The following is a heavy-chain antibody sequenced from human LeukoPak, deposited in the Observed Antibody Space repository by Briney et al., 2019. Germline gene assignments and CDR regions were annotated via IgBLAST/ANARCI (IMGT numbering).Heavy chain of an antibody. V-gene: IGHV1-8*01. CDR1: GYTFTSYD. CDR3: ARVDSSSWYVQRYYYYYMDV. Sequence: ASVKVSCKASGYTFTSYDINWVRQATGQGLEWMGWMNPNIGNTGYAQKFQGRVTMTRNTSISTAYMELSSLRSEDTAVYYCARVDSSSWYVQRYYYYYMDVWGKGTTVTVSS. CDR2: MNPNIGNT. D-gene: IGHD6-13*01. J-gene: IGHJ6*03.